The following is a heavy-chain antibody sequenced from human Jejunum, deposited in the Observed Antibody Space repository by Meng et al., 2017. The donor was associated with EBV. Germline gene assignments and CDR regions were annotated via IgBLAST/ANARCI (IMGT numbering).Heavy chain of an antibody. J-gene: IGHJ4*02. CDR1: GGSISSSSYY. D-gene: IGHD3-22*01. CDR2: IYYSGST. V-gene: IGHV4-39*07. CDR3: ARTYYYDSSGYAPFDY. Sequence: HLQLQEPGPGLGKPSETLSLTGLVSGGSISSSSYYWGWIRQPPGKGLEWIGSIYYSGSTYYNPSLKSRVTISVDTSKNQFSLKLSSVTAADTAVYYCARTYYYDSSGYAPFDYWGQGTLVTVSS.